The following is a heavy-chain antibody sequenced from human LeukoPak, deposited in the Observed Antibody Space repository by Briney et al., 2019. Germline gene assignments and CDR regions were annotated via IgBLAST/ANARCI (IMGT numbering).Heavy chain of an antibody. V-gene: IGHV4-34*01. D-gene: IGHD2-2*01. Sequence: PSETLSLTCAVYGGSFSGYYWSWIRQPPGKGLEWIGEVNHSGSTNYNPSLKSRVAISVDTSKNQFSLKLSSVTAADTAVYYCARDPAWYQLLYAFDIWGQGTMVTVSS. CDR3: ARDPAWYQLLYAFDI. J-gene: IGHJ3*02. CDR2: VNHSGST. CDR1: GGSFSGYY.